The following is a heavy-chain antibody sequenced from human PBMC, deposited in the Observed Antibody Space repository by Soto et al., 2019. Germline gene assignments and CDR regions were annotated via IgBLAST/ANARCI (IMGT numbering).Heavy chain of an antibody. Sequence: EVQLLESGGGLVQPGGSLRQSCAASGFTFSSYAMSWVRQAPGKGLEWVSAISGSGGSTYYADSVKGRFTISRDNSKNMLYLQMNSLRAEDTAVYYCANLLTSVMDFDYWGQGTLVTVSS. CDR1: GFTFSSYA. CDR3: ANLLTSVMDFDY. V-gene: IGHV3-23*01. D-gene: IGHD4-17*01. CDR2: ISGSGGST. J-gene: IGHJ4*02.